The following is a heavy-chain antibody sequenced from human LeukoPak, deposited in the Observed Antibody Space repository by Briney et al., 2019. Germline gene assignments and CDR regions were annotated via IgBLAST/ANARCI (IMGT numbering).Heavy chain of an antibody. CDR1: GGSISSYY. CDR2: IYYSGST. Sequence: PSETLSLTCTVSGGSISSYYWSWLRQPPGKGLEWIGYIYYSGSTNYNPSLKSRVTISVDTSKNQFSLKLSSVTAADTAVYYCARDSIGFGIDYWGQGTLVTVSS. V-gene: IGHV4-59*01. CDR3: ARDSIGFGIDY. D-gene: IGHD3-16*01. J-gene: IGHJ4*02.